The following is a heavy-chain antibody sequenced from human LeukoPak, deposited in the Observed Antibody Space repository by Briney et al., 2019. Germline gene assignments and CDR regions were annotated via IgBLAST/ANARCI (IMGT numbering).Heavy chain of an antibody. CDR1: GFTFSSYA. Sequence: GGSLRLSCAASGFTFSSYAMSWVRQAPGKGLEWVSAISGSGGSTYYADSVKGRFTISRDNSKNTLYLQMNSLRAEDTAVYYCAKSEIAAEYYYDSSGYYSLDYWGQGTLVTVSS. D-gene: IGHD3-22*01. V-gene: IGHV3-23*01. CDR2: ISGSGGST. J-gene: IGHJ4*02. CDR3: AKSEIAAEYYYDSSGYYSLDY.